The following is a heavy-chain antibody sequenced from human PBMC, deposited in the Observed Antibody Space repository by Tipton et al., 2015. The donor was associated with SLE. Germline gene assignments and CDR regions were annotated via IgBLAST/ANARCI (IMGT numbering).Heavy chain of an antibody. V-gene: IGHV4-59*01. Sequence: TLSLTCSVSGDSISSSYWSWIRQPPGKGLEWIGYFYYTGSPNYNPSLKSRVTISTDTSKNQFSLKLSSVTAADTAVYYCASPGDYYGSGSYYYWGQGTLVTVSS. CDR2: FYYTGSP. J-gene: IGHJ4*02. D-gene: IGHD3-10*01. CDR1: GDSISSSY. CDR3: ASPGDYYGSGSYYY.